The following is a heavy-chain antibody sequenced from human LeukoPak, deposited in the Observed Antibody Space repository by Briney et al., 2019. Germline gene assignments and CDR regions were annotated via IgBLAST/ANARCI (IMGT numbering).Heavy chain of an antibody. D-gene: IGHD3-10*01. CDR2: ISYDGSNK. V-gene: IGHV3-30*14. Sequence: PGGSLRLSCAASGFTFSSYAMHWVRQAPGKGLEWVAVISYDGSNKYYADSVRGRLTISRDNSKNTVYLQMNSLRAEDTAVYYCASPGGVRGYFPHWGQGTLVTVSS. J-gene: IGHJ1*01. CDR3: ASPGGVRGYFPH. CDR1: GFTFSSYA.